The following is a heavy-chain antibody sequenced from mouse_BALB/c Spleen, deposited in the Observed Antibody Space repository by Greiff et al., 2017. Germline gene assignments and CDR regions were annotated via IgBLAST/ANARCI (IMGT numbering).Heavy chain of an antibody. CDR1: GFSLTSYG. CDR3: ARERVRIYDGYYGAMDY. D-gene: IGHD2-3*01. V-gene: IGHV2-9*02. Sequence: QVQLQQSGPGLVAPSQSLSITCTVSGFSLTSYGVHWVRQPPGKGLEWLGVIWAGGSTNYNSALMSRLSISKDNSKSQVFLKMNSLQTDDTAMYYCARERVRIYDGYYGAMDYWGQGTSVTVSS. J-gene: IGHJ4*01. CDR2: IWAGGST.